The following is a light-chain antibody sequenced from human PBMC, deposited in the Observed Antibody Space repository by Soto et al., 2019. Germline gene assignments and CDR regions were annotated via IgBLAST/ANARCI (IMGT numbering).Light chain of an antibody. Sequence: QSVLTQPRSVSGSPGQSVTISCTGTSRDVGGYNYVSWYQQHPGKAPKLMIYDVSKRPSGVPDRFSGSKSGNTASLTISGLQAEDEADYYCCSYAGSYTVFGGGTKLTVL. J-gene: IGLJ2*01. CDR1: SRDVGGYNY. V-gene: IGLV2-11*01. CDR3: CSYAGSYTV. CDR2: DVS.